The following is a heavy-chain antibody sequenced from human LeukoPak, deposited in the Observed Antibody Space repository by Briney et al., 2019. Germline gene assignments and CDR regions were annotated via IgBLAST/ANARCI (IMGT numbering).Heavy chain of an antibody. CDR1: GFILNNCA. CDR3: VKEVVATIPPL. V-gene: IGHV3-23*01. Sequence: GGSLRLSCAASGFILNNCAMTWVRRAPGKGLQWVSGIDTKGTRTYYADSVKGRFTISRDNAKNTLFLQMNSLRAEDTAVYYCVKEVVATIPPLWGQGTLVTVSS. CDR2: IDTKGTRT. D-gene: IGHD5-12*01. J-gene: IGHJ4*02.